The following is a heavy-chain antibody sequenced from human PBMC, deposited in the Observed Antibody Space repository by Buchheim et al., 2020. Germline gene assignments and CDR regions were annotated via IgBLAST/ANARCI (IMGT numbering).Heavy chain of an antibody. D-gene: IGHD6-13*01. V-gene: IGHV5-51*01. CDR3: AKRIAAAGMSSRYFDL. CDR2: IYPGDSDT. CDR1: GYSFTSYW. Sequence: EVQLVQSGAEVKKPGESLKISCKGSGYSFTSYWIGWVRQMPGKGLEWMGIIYPGDSDTRYSPSFQGQVTISADKSISTAYPLWCILKAADTAMYYCAKRIAAAGMSSRYFDLWGRGTL. J-gene: IGHJ2*01.